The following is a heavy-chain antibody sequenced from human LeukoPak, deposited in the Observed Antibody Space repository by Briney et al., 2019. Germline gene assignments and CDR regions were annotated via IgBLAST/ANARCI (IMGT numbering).Heavy chain of an antibody. Sequence: SETLSLTCTVSGYSISSGYYWGWIRQPPGKGLEWIGSIYHSGSTYYNPSLKSRVTISVDTSKNQFSLKLSSVTAADTAVYYCARAPIYRIAAAVGVWFDPWGQGTLVTVSS. V-gene: IGHV4-38-2*02. CDR3: ARAPIYRIAAAVGVWFDP. CDR1: GYSISSGYY. J-gene: IGHJ5*02. D-gene: IGHD6-25*01. CDR2: IYHSGST.